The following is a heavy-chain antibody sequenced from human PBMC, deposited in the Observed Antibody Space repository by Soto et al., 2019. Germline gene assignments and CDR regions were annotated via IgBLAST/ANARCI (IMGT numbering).Heavy chain of an antibody. D-gene: IGHD1-26*01. CDR1: GFTFSSYA. CDR2: ISSNGGST. J-gene: IGHJ4*02. CDR3: VRTIGGSSRRFFDY. V-gene: IGHV3-64D*06. Sequence: HPGGSLRLSCSASGFTFSSYAMHWVRQAPGKGLEYVSAISSNGGSTYYADSVKGRFTISRDNSKNTLYLQMSSLRAEDTAVYYCVRTIGGSSRRFFDYWGQGTLVTVSS.